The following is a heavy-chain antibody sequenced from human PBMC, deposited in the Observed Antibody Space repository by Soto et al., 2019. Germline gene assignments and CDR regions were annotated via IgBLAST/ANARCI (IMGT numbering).Heavy chain of an antibody. CDR2: IKQDGGEK. J-gene: IGHJ4*02. V-gene: IGHV3-7*04. Sequence: GGSLRLSCATSGFTFSSYWMSWVRQAPGKGLEWVANIKQDGGEKYYVDSVRGRFTISRDNAKNSLYLQMNTLRAEDTAVYYCARDPDYFDGHYYSNYFDYWGQGTLVTVSS. CDR3: ARDPDYFDGHYYSNYFDY. CDR1: GFTFSSYW. D-gene: IGHD3-22*01.